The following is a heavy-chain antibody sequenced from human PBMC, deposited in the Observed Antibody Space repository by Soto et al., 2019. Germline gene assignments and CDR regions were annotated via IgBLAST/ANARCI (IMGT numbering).Heavy chain of an antibody. V-gene: IGHV4-30-4*01. J-gene: IGHJ4*02. CDR3: ATMGTPATGLYFFDY. D-gene: IGHD2-15*01. Sequence: QVQLQESGPGLVKPSQTLSLTCTVSGGSISSGNYYWSWIRQPPGKGLEWIGFISYSGSTYYSTSLNSRVTISVDTTKSQFSRTLSVVTAADTAVYYCATMGTPATGLYFFDYWGQGSRVTVSS. CDR2: ISYSGST. CDR1: GGSISSGNYY.